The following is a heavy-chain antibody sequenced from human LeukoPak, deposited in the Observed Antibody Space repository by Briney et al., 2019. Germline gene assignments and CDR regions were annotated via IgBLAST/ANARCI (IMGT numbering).Heavy chain of an antibody. V-gene: IGHV4-4*07. D-gene: IGHD3-22*01. CDR3: ASLYYYDSSGYRS. CDR1: GGSISSYY. Sequence: SETLSLTCTVSGGSISSYYWSWIRQPAGKGLEWIGRIYTSGSTNYNPSLKSRVTISVDKSKNQFSLKLSSVTAADTAVYYCASLYYYDSSGYRSWGQGTLVTVPS. CDR2: IYTSGST. J-gene: IGHJ5*02.